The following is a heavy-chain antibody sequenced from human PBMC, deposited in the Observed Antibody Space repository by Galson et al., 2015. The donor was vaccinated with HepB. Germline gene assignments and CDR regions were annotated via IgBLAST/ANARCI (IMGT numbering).Heavy chain of an antibody. J-gene: IGHJ5*02. D-gene: IGHD3-10*01. CDR2: ISAYNGNT. CDR1: GYTFTSYG. CDR3: ARDSNMVRGVPYNWFDP. V-gene: IGHV1-18*04. Sequence: SVKVSCKASGYTFTSYGISWVRQAPGQGLEWMGWISAYNGNTNYAQKLQGRVTMTTDTSTSTAYMELRSLRSDDTAVYYCARDSNMVRGVPYNWFDPWGQGTLVTVSS.